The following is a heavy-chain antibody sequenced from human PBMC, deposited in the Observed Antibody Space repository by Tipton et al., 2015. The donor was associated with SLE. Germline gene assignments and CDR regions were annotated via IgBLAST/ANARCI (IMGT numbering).Heavy chain of an antibody. CDR3: ARVSSSTRYSFPFDF. CDR1: GGSSRNYY. Sequence: TLSLTCTVSGGSSRNYYWNWIRQSPGKGLEWIGSIYHRGRTNYNPSLESRVTMSLDTSKDQLSLELSAVTAADTAVYFCARVSSSTRYSFPFDFWGQGSLVTVSS. CDR2: IYHRGRT. J-gene: IGHJ4*02. V-gene: IGHV4-59*01. D-gene: IGHD2-15*01.